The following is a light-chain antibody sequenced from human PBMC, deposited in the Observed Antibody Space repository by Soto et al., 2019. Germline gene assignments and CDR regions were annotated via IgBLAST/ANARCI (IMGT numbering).Light chain of an antibody. CDR1: QSVSSN. CDR2: GAS. V-gene: IGKV3-15*01. CDR3: QQYNKWPGT. J-gene: IGKJ1*01. Sequence: EIVMTQSPATLSVSPGERATLSCRASQSVSSNLAWYQQKPGQAPRLLIYGASTRATGIPARFSGSGSGTEFTLTISSLQSEDFAVYYCQQYNKWPGTF.